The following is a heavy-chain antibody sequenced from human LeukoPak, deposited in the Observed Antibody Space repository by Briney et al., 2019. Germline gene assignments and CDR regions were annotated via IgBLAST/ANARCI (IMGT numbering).Heavy chain of an antibody. J-gene: IGHJ3*02. CDR2: ISGSGDRT. CDR1: GFTFKNYA. D-gene: IGHD4-23*01. Sequence: GGSLRLSCAASGFTFKNYAMSWVRQAPGKGLEWVSAISGSGDRTYYADSVKGRFTISRDNSKNTLYLQMNSLRAEDTAVYYCAKRGDYGANTGLHAFDIWGRGQWSPSLQ. V-gene: IGHV3-23*01. CDR3: AKRGDYGANTGLHAFDI.